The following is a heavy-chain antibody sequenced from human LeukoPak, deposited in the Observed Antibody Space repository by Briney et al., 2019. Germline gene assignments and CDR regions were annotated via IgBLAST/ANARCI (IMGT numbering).Heavy chain of an antibody. Sequence: SETLSLTCTVSGGSISSSSYYWGWIRQPPGKGLEWIGSIYYSGSTYYNPSLKSRVTISVDTSKNQFSLKLSSVTAADTAVYYCARHVARSKIPYYYGSGSFDYWGQGTLVTVSS. V-gene: IGHV4-39*01. CDR2: IYYSGST. CDR3: ARHVARSKIPYYYGSGSFDY. J-gene: IGHJ4*02. CDR1: GGSISSSSYY. D-gene: IGHD3-10*01.